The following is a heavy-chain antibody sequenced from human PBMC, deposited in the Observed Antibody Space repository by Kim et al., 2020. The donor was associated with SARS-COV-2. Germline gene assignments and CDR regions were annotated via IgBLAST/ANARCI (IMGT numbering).Heavy chain of an antibody. CDR2: IRSKADSYAT. CDR3: TVSGGYCSSASCYSVNFYGMDV. V-gene: IGHV3-73*01. D-gene: IGHD2-2*01. CDR1: GFTFSASA. J-gene: IGHJ6*02. Sequence: GGSLRLSCAASGFTFSASAIHWVRQASGKGLEWVGRIRSKADSYATAYDASVKGRFTISRDDSKNTAYLQMNSLKTEDTAVYYCTVSGGYCSSASCYSVNFYGMDVWGQGTTVTVPS.